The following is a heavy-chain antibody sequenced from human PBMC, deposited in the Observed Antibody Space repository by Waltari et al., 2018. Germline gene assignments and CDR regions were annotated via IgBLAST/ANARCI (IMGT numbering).Heavy chain of an antibody. D-gene: IGHD3-9*01. Sequence: EVQLLESGGGLVQPGGSLRLSCAASGFTFSSYAMSWVRQAPGKGLEWVSAISGSGGSTYYADSVKGRFTISRDKSKHTLYLQMNSLRAEDTAVYYCAKSKPEVILGILTPYYFDYWGQGTLVTVSS. J-gene: IGHJ4*02. CDR3: AKSKPEVILGILTPYYFDY. CDR1: GFTFSSYA. CDR2: ISGSGGST. V-gene: IGHV3-23*01.